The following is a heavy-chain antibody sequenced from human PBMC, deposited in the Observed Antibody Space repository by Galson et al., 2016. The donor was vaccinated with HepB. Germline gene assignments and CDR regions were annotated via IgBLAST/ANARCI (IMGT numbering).Heavy chain of an antibody. CDR1: RFTFSNYW. Sequence: LRLSCAASRFTFSNYWMSWVRQAPGKGLEWVANIKEDGSKKYYVDSVKGRFTISRDNAKNSLYLQMNSLRVEDTAIYYCARGFYDFFSWGQGTLVTVSS. CDR2: IKEDGSKK. CDR3: ARGFYDFFS. V-gene: IGHV3-7*01. J-gene: IGHJ4*02. D-gene: IGHD3-3*01.